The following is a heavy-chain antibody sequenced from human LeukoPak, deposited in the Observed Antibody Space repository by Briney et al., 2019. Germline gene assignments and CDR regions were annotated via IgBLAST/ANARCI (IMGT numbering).Heavy chain of an antibody. V-gene: IGHV3-23*01. CDR2: IRGCGGST. Sequence: GGSLRLACAGSGFTFSSYAMGWVRQAPGRGLEWVSAIRGCGGSTSYADSVRGRFTIPRDNRKNTLYLQMDSLRAEGPAVSYCAKDRSIDVQSFDYWSQGTLVTVSS. CDR3: AKDRSIDVQSFDY. CDR1: GFTFSSYA. J-gene: IGHJ4*02.